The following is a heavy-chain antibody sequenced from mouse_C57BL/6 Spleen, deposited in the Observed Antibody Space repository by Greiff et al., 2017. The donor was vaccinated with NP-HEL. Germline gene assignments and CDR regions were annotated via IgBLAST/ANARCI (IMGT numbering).Heavy chain of an antibody. Sequence: VQLQQSVAELVRPGASVKLSCTASGFNIKNTYMHWVKQRPEQGLEWIGRIDPANGNTKYAPKFQGKATITADTSSNTAYLQLSSLTSEDTAIYYCARSPQVITAVVDWYFDVWGTGTTVTVSS. CDR3: ARSPQVITAVVDWYFDV. CDR1: GFNIKNTY. CDR2: IDPANGNT. V-gene: IGHV14-3*01. D-gene: IGHD1-1*01. J-gene: IGHJ1*03.